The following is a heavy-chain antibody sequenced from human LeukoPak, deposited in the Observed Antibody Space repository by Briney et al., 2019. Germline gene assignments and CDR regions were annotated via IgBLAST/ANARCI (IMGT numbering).Heavy chain of an antibody. CDR1: GSTFRNYG. Sequence: GRSLRLSCAAPGSTFRNYGMHWVRQAPGKGLHRVAFIWYDGRNKEYADSVKGRLTISRDNSRNTVSLQMNSLRAEDTAVHYCARDRSVRYFDLWGRGTLVTVSS. CDR3: ARDRSVRYFDL. CDR2: IWYDGRNK. J-gene: IGHJ2*01. D-gene: IGHD3-16*02. V-gene: IGHV3-33*01.